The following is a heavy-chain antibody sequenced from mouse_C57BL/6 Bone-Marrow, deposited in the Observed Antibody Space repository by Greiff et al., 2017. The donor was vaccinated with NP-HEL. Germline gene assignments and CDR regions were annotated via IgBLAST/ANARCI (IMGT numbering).Heavy chain of an antibody. CDR1: GYTFTSYW. Sequence: VQLQQPGTELVKPGASVKLSCKASGYTFTSYWMHWVKQRPGQGLEWIGNINPSNGGTNYNEKFKSKATLTVDNSSSTAYMQLSSLTSEDSAVYYCAREEDFIRPYYGSSDWYFDVWGTGTTVTVSS. V-gene: IGHV1-53*01. CDR2: INPSNGGT. D-gene: IGHD1-1*01. J-gene: IGHJ1*03. CDR3: AREEDFIRPYYGSSDWYFDV.